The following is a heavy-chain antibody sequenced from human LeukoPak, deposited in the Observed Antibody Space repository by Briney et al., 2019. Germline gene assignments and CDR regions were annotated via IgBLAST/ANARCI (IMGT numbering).Heavy chain of an antibody. Sequence: GGSLRLSCAASGFTFSSYWMSWVRQAPGKGLEWVANIKQDGSEKYYVDSVKGRFTISRDNAKNSLYLQMNSLRAEDTAVYYGASDGYSYGPTSFDYWGQGTLVTVSS. CDR1: GFTFSSYW. J-gene: IGHJ4*02. CDR2: IKQDGSEK. CDR3: ASDGYSYGPTSFDY. V-gene: IGHV3-7*01. D-gene: IGHD5-18*01.